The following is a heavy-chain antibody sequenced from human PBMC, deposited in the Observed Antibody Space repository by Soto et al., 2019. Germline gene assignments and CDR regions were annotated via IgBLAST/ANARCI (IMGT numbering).Heavy chain of an antibody. CDR3: AREFSDYAGY. Sequence: QVQLVQSGAEVKKPGASVKVSCKASGYPFTTYDINWLRQAAGRGLEWMGWMNTNNGDTAYAQKFQGRVAMHGDTSISTAYMELTSLRCEDTAVYYCAREFSDYAGYWGQGTLVTVSS. CDR2: MNTNNGDT. CDR1: GYPFTTYD. D-gene: IGHD4-17*01. J-gene: IGHJ4*02. V-gene: IGHV1-8*01.